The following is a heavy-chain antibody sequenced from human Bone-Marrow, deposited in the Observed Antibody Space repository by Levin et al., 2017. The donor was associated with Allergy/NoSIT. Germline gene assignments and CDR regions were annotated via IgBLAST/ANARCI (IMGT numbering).Heavy chain of an antibody. D-gene: IGHD2-2*01. CDR3: ARGSCSSTSCLDS. J-gene: IGHJ4*02. Sequence: GGSLRLSCAASGFTFSGFWMHWVRQVPGKGLVWVSHINSDGSDTNYADSVKGRFTFSRDNAKNTLYLQMNSLRVEDTALYYCARGSCSSTSCLDSWGQGTLVTVSS. V-gene: IGHV3-74*01. CDR2: INSDGSDT. CDR1: GFTFSGFW.